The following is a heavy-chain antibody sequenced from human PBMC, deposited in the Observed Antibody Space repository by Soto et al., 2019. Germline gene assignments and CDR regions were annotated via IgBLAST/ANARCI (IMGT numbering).Heavy chain of an antibody. Sequence: QVQLLESGGGVVQPGRSLRLSCVGSGFTFSSYGIHWVRQAPGKGLEWVAVVSYDGSGKYYADSVKGRFTISRDNSKNTLYLQMNTLGVEDTAVYHCARDAEAYVNVMGTIRSGYYYHGLDVW. CDR1: GFTFSSYG. CDR3: ARDAEAYVNVMGTIRSGYYYHGLDV. D-gene: IGHD1-1*01. V-gene: IGHV3-30*03. J-gene: IGHJ6*01. CDR2: VSYDGSGK.